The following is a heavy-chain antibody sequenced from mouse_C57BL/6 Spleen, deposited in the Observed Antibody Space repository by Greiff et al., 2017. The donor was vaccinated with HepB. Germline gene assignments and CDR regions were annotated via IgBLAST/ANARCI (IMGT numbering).Heavy chain of an antibody. D-gene: IGHD1-1*01. CDR3: ARGTTVVARDFDV. J-gene: IGHJ1*03. CDR1: GYTFTSYW. Sequence: QVQLQQPGAELVMPGASVKLSCKASGYTFTSYWMHWVKQRPGQGLEWIGEIDPSDSYTNYNQNFKGKSTLTVDKSSNTDYMQLSSLTSEDSAVYYCARGTTVVARDFDVWGTGTTVTVSS. V-gene: IGHV1-69*01. CDR2: IDPSDSYT.